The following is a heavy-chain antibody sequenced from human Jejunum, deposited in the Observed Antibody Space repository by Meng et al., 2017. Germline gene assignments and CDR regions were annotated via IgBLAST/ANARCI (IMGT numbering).Heavy chain of an antibody. Sequence: QVQLRQWGAGLLKPSETLSLPCAVYGGSFSAHYLTWIRQPPGKGLEWIGEIHPSGRTYYSPSLQSRVTITLDTSKNQFSLTLNSVTAADTAVYYCARGDDWAKSGNFWGQGTLVTVSS. D-gene: IGHD3-9*01. V-gene: IGHV4-34*01. CDR1: GGSFSAHY. CDR2: IHPSGRT. J-gene: IGHJ4*02. CDR3: ARGDDWAKSGNF.